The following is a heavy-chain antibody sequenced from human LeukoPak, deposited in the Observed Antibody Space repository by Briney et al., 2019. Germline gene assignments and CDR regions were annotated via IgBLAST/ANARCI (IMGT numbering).Heavy chain of an antibody. CDR1: GGSISSYY. V-gene: IGHV4-59*08. J-gene: IGHJ4*02. Sequence: SETLSLTCAVSGGSISSYYWSWIRQPPGKGLEWIGYIYYSGSTNYNPSLKSRVTISVDTSKNQFSLKLSSVTAADTAVYYCARYSSGWYGVYFDYWGQGTLVTVSS. CDR2: IYYSGST. CDR3: ARYSSGWYGVYFDY. D-gene: IGHD6-19*01.